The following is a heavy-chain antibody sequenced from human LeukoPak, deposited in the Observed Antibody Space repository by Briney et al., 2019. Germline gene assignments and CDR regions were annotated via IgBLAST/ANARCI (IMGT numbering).Heavy chain of an antibody. J-gene: IGHJ4*02. Sequence: SETLSLTCTVSGGSISSYYWSWIRQPPGKGLEWIGYIYYSGSTNYNPSLKSRVTISVDTSKNQFSLKLSSVTAADTAVYYCARGEMATTVDYWGQGTLVTVPS. CDR3: ARGEMATTVDY. V-gene: IGHV4-59*01. CDR2: IYYSGST. CDR1: GGSISSYY. D-gene: IGHD5-24*01.